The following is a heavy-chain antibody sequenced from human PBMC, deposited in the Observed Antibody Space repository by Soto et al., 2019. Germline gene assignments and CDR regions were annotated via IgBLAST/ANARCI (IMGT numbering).Heavy chain of an antibody. J-gene: IGHJ4*02. CDR1: GFTFSDYY. V-gene: IGHV3-11*05. CDR3: ARGRGAAADYFDF. Sequence: QVQLVESGGVLVKPGGSLRLSCAVSGFTFSDYYMTWIRQAPGKGLEWVSSDSVKGRFTISRDNAKNSLFLQMNSLRAEDTAVYYCARGRGAAADYFDFWGQGTLVTVSS. D-gene: IGHD6-13*01.